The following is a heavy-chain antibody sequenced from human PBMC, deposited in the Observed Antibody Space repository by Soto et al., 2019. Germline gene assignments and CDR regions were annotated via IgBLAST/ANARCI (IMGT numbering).Heavy chain of an antibody. Sequence: SETLSLTCAVYGGSFGGYYWSWIRQPPGKGREWIGEINHSGSTNYNPSLKSRVTISVDTSKNQFSLKLSSVTAADTAVYYCARGNTITRFDTFDPWGQGTLVTVSS. J-gene: IGHJ5*02. CDR2: INHSGST. D-gene: IGHD3-9*01. CDR3: ARGNTITRFDTFDP. V-gene: IGHV4-34*01. CDR1: GGSFGGYY.